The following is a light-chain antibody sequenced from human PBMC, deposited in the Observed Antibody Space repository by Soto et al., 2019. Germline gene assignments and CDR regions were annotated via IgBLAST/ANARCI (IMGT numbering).Light chain of an antibody. J-gene: IGKJ1*01. CDR2: KVS. CDR1: HCLVHSDGNTY. V-gene: IGKV2-30*02. Sequence: FVMTQSPLSLPVTLGKPASIFCRSIHCLVHSDGNTYLNWFQQRPGQSPRGXIYKVSNRDSGVPDRFSGSGSGTDFKLKISRVEPEDVGVYYCMQGTHWPRTFGRGTKVDIK. CDR3: MQGTHWPRT.